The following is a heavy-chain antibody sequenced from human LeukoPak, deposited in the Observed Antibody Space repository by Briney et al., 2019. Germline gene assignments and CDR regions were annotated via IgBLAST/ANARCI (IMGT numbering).Heavy chain of an antibody. CDR2: INPSGGST. J-gene: IGHJ1*01. V-gene: IGHV1-46*01. CDR3: AIQKGTIFGDVSPLSKHFHH. CDR1: GYTFTSCY. D-gene: IGHD3-3*01. Sequence: ASVKVSCKASGYTFTSCYMHWVRQAPGQGLEWMGLINPSGGSTTYAQKFQGRVTMTRDTSTSTVHMELSSLRSGDTAVYYCAIQKGTIFGDVSPLSKHFHHWGQGTLVTVSS.